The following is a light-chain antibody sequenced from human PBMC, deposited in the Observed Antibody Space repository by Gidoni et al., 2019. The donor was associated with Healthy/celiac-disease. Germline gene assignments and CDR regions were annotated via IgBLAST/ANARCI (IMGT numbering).Light chain of an antibody. CDR3: QQRSNWPYT. CDR1: QSVSSY. CDR2: DAS. Sequence: EIVLTQSPAPLSLSPGERATLSCRASQSVSSYLAWYQQKPGQAPRLLIYDASNRATGIPARFSGSWSGTDFTLTISSLEPEDFAVYYCQQRSNWPYTFGQGTKLEIK. J-gene: IGKJ2*01. V-gene: IGKV3-11*01.